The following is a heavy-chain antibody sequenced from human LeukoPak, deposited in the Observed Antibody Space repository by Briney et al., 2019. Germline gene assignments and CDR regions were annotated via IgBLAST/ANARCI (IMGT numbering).Heavy chain of an antibody. D-gene: IGHD3-9*01. CDR2: ISGSGGST. J-gene: IGHJ2*01. CDR3: AKGYFDGSGSSDL. CDR1: GFTFSRYA. V-gene: IGHV3-23*01. Sequence: GGSLRLSCAASGFTFSRYAMSWVRQAPGKGLEWVSTISGSGGSTYYADSVKGRFTISRDNSKNALFLQMNSLRAEDTAVYYCAKGYFDGSGSSDLWGRGTLVTVSS.